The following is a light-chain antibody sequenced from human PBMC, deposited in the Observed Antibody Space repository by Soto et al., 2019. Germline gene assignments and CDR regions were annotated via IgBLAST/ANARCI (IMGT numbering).Light chain of an antibody. V-gene: IGLV2-8*01. CDR1: SSDIGGYDH. CDR2: EVT. J-gene: IGLJ3*02. CDR3: SSFAGPVWV. Sequence: QSALTQTPSASGSPGQSVTISWTGTSSDIGGYDHVSWYQQHPGKAPKVMIYEVTKRPSGVPDRFSGSKAGNTASLTVFGLQAEDEADYYCSSFAGPVWVFGGGTKLTVL.